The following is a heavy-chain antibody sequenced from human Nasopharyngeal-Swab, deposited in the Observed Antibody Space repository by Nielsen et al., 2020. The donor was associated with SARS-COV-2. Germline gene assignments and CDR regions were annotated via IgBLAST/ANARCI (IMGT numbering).Heavy chain of an antibody. CDR2: ISSSGSTI. V-gene: IGHV3-48*03. CDR1: GFTFSSYE. J-gene: IGHJ6*02. CDR3: ARGCTNGVCYPTSYYYYGMDV. D-gene: IGHD2-8*01. Sequence: GESLKISCAASGFTFSSYEMNWVRQAPGKGLEWVSYISSSGSTIYYADSVKGRFTISRDNAKNSLYLQMNSLRAEDTAVYYCARGCTNGVCYPTSYYYYGMDVWGQGTTVTVSS.